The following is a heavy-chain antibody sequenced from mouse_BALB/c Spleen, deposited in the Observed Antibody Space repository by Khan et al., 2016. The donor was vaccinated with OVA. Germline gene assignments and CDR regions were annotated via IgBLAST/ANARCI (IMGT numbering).Heavy chain of an antibody. CDR2: IWSAGST. V-gene: IGHV2-2*02. J-gene: IGHJ3*01. D-gene: IGHD2-4*01. CDR3: ARRGYDYGRGALFAY. CDR1: GFSLTNYS. Sequence: VQLKESGPGLVQPSQSLSITCTVSGFSLTNYSVHWVRQSPGKGLEWLGVIWSAGSTDYNAAFISRLTIRKDNSRSQVFFKMNSPQPNDTAIYFCARRGYDYGRGALFAYWGQGTLVTVSA.